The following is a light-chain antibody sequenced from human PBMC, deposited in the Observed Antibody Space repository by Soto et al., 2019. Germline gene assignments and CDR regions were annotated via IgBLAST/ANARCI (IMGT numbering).Light chain of an antibody. J-gene: IGLJ1*01. CDR2: DVS. Sequence: QSALTQPASMSGSPGQSITISCTGTSSDVGGYNYVSWYQQHPGKAPKLMIYDVSNRPSGVSTRFSGSKSGNTASLIISGLHADDEADYYCSSYTSSSAPFVFGTGTKLTVL. CDR1: SSDVGGYNY. V-gene: IGLV2-14*01. CDR3: SSYTSSSAPFV.